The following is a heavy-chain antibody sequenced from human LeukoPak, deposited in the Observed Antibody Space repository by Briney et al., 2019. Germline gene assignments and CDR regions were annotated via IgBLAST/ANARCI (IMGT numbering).Heavy chain of an antibody. V-gene: IGHV5-51*01. D-gene: IGHD3-22*01. CDR2: IYSGDSDT. CDR1: GYSFTSYW. Sequence: GESLKISCKGSGYSFTSYWIGWVRQMPGKGLEWMGIIYSGDSDTRYSPSFQGQVTISADKSISTAYLQWSSLKASDTAMYYCARRVSSGYYYSIPSNWFDPWGQGTLVTVSS. CDR3: ARRVSSGYYYSIPSNWFDP. J-gene: IGHJ5*02.